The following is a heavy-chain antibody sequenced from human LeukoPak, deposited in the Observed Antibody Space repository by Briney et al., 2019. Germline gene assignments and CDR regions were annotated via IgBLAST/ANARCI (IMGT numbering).Heavy chain of an antibody. Sequence: SETLSLTCTVSGGSISSQYWGWFRQPPGKGLEWIGYIYYSGSTNYNPSLKSRVTISVDTSKNQFSLKLSSVTAADTAVYYCARELELSWFDPWGQGTLVTVSS. D-gene: IGHD1-7*01. V-gene: IGHV4-59*11. CDR1: GGSISSQY. CDR3: ARELELSWFDP. CDR2: IYYSGST. J-gene: IGHJ5*02.